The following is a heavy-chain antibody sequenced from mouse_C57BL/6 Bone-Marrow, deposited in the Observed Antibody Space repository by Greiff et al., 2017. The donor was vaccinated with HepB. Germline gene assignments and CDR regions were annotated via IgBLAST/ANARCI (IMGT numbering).Heavy chain of an antibody. V-gene: IGHV1-55*01. CDR2: IYPGSGST. J-gene: IGHJ4*01. Sequence: VKLQQPGAELVKPGASVKMSCKASGYTFTSYWITWVKQRPGQGLEWIGDIYPGSGSTNYNEKFKSKATLTVDTSSSTAYMQLSSLTSEDSAVYYCARYPYYGSHYYAMDYWGHGTSVTVSS. CDR1: GYTFTSYW. CDR3: ARYPYYGSHYYAMDY. D-gene: IGHD1-1*01.